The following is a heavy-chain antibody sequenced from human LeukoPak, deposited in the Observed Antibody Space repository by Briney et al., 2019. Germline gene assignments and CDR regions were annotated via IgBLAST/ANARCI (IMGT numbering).Heavy chain of an antibody. CDR1: GFTFSTYW. Sequence: GGSLRLSCAASGFTFSTYWMHWVRQAPGKGLEWVAVISYDGSNKYYTDSVKGRFTISRDNSKDTLYLQMNSLRAEDTAVYYCARDYKWGWLYNYGMDVWGQGTTVTVSS. J-gene: IGHJ6*02. V-gene: IGHV3-30-3*01. CDR3: ARDYKWGWLYNYGMDV. CDR2: ISYDGSNK. D-gene: IGHD2-15*01.